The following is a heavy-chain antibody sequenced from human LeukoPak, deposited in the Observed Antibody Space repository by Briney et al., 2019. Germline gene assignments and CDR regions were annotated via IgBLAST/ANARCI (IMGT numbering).Heavy chain of an antibody. CDR3: ARTSMEGGTTSSLDY. Sequence: SETLSLTCTVSGGSISSYYWSWIRQPAWKGLEWIGRIYTSGSTNYNPSLKSRVTMSVDTSKNQFSLKLSSVTAADTAVYYCARTSMEGGTTSSLDYWGQGTLVTVSS. V-gene: IGHV4-4*07. CDR1: GGSISSYY. J-gene: IGHJ4*02. CDR2: IYTSGST. D-gene: IGHD1-1*01.